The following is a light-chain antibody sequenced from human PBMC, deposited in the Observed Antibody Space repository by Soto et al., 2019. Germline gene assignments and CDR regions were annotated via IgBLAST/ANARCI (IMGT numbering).Light chain of an antibody. J-gene: IGKJ2*01. V-gene: IGKV1-39*01. Sequence: DIQMTQSPSSLSASAGDRVTIICRASQSISNYLNWYQQKPGKAPKVLIYAASNLQGGVPPRFGGSGSGTDFTLTISSLQPEDCATYYCQQSYSTPYTFGQGTKLEIK. CDR3: QQSYSTPYT. CDR1: QSISNY. CDR2: AAS.